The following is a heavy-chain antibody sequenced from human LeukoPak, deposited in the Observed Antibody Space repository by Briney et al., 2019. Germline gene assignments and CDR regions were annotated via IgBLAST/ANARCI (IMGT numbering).Heavy chain of an antibody. CDR3: ASEAYDSSGYYALFDY. CDR1: GGSISSYY. Sequence: SETLSLTCTVSGGSISSYYWSWIRQPPGKGLEWIGYICYSGSTNYNPSLKSRVTISVDTSKNQFSLKLSSVTAADTAVYYCASEAYDSSGYYALFDYWGQGTLVTVSS. CDR2: ICYSGST. D-gene: IGHD3-22*01. J-gene: IGHJ4*02. V-gene: IGHV4-59*01.